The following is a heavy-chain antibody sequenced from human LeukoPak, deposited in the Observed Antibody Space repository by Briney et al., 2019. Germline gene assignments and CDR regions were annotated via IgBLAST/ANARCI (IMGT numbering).Heavy chain of an antibody. CDR1: GYTFTSYY. V-gene: IGHV1-46*01. Sequence: GASVKVSCKASGYTFTSYYMHWVRQAPGQGLEWMGIINPSGGSTSYAQKFQGRVTMTRDTSTSTVYMELSSLRSEDTAVYYCARGASGYDFWSGYYTSENWFDPWGQGTLVTVSS. CDR3: ARGASGYDFWSGYYTSENWFDP. CDR2: INPSGGST. D-gene: IGHD3-3*01. J-gene: IGHJ5*02.